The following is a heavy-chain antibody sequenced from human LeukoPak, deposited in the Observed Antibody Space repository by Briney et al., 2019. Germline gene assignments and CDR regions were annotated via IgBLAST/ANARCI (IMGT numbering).Heavy chain of an antibody. J-gene: IGHJ6*03. Sequence: SETLSLTCTVSGGSISSYYWSWIWQPPGKGLEWIGYIYYSGSTNYNPSLKSRVTISVDTSKNQFSLKLSSVTAADTAVYYCARVFDSGRFYYYIDVWGKGTTVTVSS. CDR3: ARVFDSGRFYYYIDV. CDR1: GGSISSYY. CDR2: IYYSGST. D-gene: IGHD3-10*01. V-gene: IGHV4-59*12.